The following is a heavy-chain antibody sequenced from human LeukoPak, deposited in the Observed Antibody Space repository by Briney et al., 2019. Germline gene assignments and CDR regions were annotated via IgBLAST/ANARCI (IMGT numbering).Heavy chain of an antibody. J-gene: IGHJ4*02. Sequence: GGSLRLSCAASGFSFNNYGMHWVRQAPGKGLEWVALIIYDGYYKYYADSVKGRFTISRDDSKNTLYLQMNSLRTEDTAVYYCARDLRSGYDFVDYWGQGTLVTVSS. V-gene: IGHV3-30*03. D-gene: IGHD5-12*01. CDR3: ARDLRSGYDFVDY. CDR1: GFSFNNYG. CDR2: IIYDGYYK.